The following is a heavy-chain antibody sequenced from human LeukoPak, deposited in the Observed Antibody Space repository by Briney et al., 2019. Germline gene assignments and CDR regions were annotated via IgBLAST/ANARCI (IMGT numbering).Heavy chain of an antibody. J-gene: IGHJ4*02. CDR2: ISSSSSYI. D-gene: IGHD2-21*02. CDR1: GFTFSSYS. CDR3: AKDRLVVTAGDY. Sequence: KPGGSLRLSCAASGFTFSSYSMNWVRQAPGKGLEWVSSISSSSSYIYYADSVKGRFTISRDNAKNSLYLQMNSLRAEDTAVYYCAKDRLVVTAGDYWGQGTLVTVSS. V-gene: IGHV3-21*01.